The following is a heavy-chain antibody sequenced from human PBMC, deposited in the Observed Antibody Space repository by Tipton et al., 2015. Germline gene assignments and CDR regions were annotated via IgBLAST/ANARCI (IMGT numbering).Heavy chain of an antibody. CDR1: GYSFSTYW. D-gene: IGHD6-6*01. V-gene: IGHV5-51*01. J-gene: IGHJ4*02. Sequence: QSGAEVKKPGESLKISCEGSGYSFSTYWIAWVRQMPGKGLEWMGHVYPGDSDTRYSPSFQGQVTISADKSINTAYLQWSSLKASDTASYYCARGLASRPGYYYDNWGQGTLVTVS. CDR3: ARGLASRPGYYYDN. CDR2: VYPGDSDT.